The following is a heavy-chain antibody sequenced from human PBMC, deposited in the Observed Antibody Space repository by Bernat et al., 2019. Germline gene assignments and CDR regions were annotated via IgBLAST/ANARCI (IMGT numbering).Heavy chain of an antibody. CDR3: ARSYSSSWYFSGWFDP. Sequence: QVQLVESGGGVVQPGRSLRLSCAASGFTFSSYGMHWVRQAPGKGLEWVAVIWYDGSNKYYADSVKGRFTISRDNSKNTLYLQMNSLRAEDTAVYYCARSYSSSWYFSGWFDPWAREPWSQSPQ. J-gene: IGHJ5*02. V-gene: IGHV3-33*01. CDR1: GFTFSSYG. CDR2: IWYDGSNK. D-gene: IGHD6-13*01.